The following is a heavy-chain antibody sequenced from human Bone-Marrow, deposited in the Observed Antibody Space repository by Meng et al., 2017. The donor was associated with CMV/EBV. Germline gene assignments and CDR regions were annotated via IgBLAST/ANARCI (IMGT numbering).Heavy chain of an antibody. CDR3: ARETDGYGRFDY. Sequence: ASVKVSCKASGYTFTSYGISWVRQAPGQGLEWMGWISAYNGNTNYAQKLQGRVTMTTDTSTSTAYMELSSLGSEDTAVYYCARETDGYGRFDYWGQGTLVTVSS. J-gene: IGHJ4*02. V-gene: IGHV1-18*01. D-gene: IGHD5-24*01. CDR2: ISAYNGNT. CDR1: GYTFTSYG.